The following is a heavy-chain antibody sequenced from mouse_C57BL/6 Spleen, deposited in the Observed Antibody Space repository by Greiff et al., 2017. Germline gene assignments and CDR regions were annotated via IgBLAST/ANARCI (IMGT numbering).Heavy chain of an antibody. CDR1: GFSLTSYG. CDR2: IWGDGST. J-gene: IGHJ1*03. CDR3: AKVRSSYYWYFDF. D-gene: IGHD1-1*01. V-gene: IGHV2-3*01. Sequence: VKLVESGPGLVAPSQSLSITCTVSGFSLTSYGVSWVRQPPGKGLEWLGVIWGDGSTNYHSAHIFRLSISKYNSKSQVILQLNSLQTDDTATDYCAKVRSSYYWYFDFWGTGTTVTVSS.